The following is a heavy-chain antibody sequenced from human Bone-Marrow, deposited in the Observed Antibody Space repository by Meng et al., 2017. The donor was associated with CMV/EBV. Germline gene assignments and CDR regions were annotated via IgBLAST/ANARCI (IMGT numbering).Heavy chain of an antibody. D-gene: IGHD3-3*01. V-gene: IGHV4-34*01. CDR1: GGSFSGYY. CDR2: INHSGST. CDR3: GVARPQILAAAGAADY. Sequence: SETLSLTCAVYGGSFSGYYWSWIRQPPGKGLEWIGEINHSGSTNYNPSLKSRISISVDTSKNQVSLKLSSVTAADTAVYYCGVARPQILAAAGAADYWGQGTLVTVSS. J-gene: IGHJ4*02.